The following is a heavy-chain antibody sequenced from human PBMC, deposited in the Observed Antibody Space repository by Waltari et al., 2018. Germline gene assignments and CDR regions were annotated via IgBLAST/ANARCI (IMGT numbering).Heavy chain of an antibody. D-gene: IGHD3-16*01. CDR3: AREGDYYYGMDV. V-gene: IGHV1-69*05. J-gene: IGHJ6*02. CDR1: GGTFSSYA. Sequence: QVQLVQSGAEVKKPGSSVKVSCKASGGTFSSYAISWVRQAPGQGLEWMGGIIPIFGTANYAQKFQGRVTITRDTSASTAYMELSSLRSEDTAVYYCAREGDYYYGMDVWGQGTTVTVSS. CDR2: IIPIFGTA.